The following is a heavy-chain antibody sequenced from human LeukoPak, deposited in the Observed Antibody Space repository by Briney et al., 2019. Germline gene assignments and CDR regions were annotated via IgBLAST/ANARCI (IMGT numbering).Heavy chain of an antibody. CDR3: ARDSAWSEDNWFDP. V-gene: IGHV1-69*13. CDR1: GGTFSSYA. J-gene: IGHJ5*02. D-gene: IGHD3-3*01. Sequence: SVNVSCKASGGTFSSYAISWVRQAPGQGLEWMGGIIPIFGTANYAQKFQGRVTIIADESTSTAYMELSSLRSEDTAVYYCARDSAWSEDNWFDPWGQGTLVTVSS. CDR2: IIPIFGTA.